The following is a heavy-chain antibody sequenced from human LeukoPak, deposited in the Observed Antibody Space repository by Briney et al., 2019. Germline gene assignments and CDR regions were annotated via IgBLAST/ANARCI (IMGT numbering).Heavy chain of an antibody. V-gene: IGHV4-34*01. Sequence: PGGSLRLSCAASGFTFSSYEMNWVRQAPGKGLEWIGEINHSGSTNYNPSLKSRVTISVDTSKNQFSLKLSSVTAADTAVYYCARGPYYYGSGSYQLYYFDYWGQGTLVTVSS. CDR1: GFTFSSYE. J-gene: IGHJ4*02. D-gene: IGHD3-10*01. CDR3: ARGPYYYGSGSYQLYYFDY. CDR2: INHSGST.